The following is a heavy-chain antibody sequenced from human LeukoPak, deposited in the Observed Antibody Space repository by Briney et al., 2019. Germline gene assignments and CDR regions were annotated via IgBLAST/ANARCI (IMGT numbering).Heavy chain of an antibody. D-gene: IGHD4-23*01. V-gene: IGHV4-4*07. Sequence: SETLSLTCTVSGGSISSYYWSWIRQPAGKGLEWIGRIYTSGSTNYNPSLKSRVTMSVDTSKNQFSLKLSSVTAADTAVYYCARDLAATTVITDAFDIWGQGTTVTVSS. CDR1: GGSISSYY. CDR3: ARDLAATTVITDAFDI. J-gene: IGHJ3*02. CDR2: IYTSGST.